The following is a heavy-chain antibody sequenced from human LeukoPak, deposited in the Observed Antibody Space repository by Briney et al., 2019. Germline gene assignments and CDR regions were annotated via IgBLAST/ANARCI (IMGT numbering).Heavy chain of an antibody. Sequence: ASVKVSCKASGYTFTGYYMHWVRQAPGQGLEWMGWINPNSGGTNYAQKFQGRVTMTGDTSISTAYMELSRLRSDDTAVYYCARDVSSPPPHVVVVAAGDDAFDIWGQGTMVTVSS. CDR3: ARDVSSPPPHVVVVAAGDDAFDI. D-gene: IGHD2-15*01. J-gene: IGHJ3*02. CDR1: GYTFTGYY. V-gene: IGHV1-2*02. CDR2: INPNSGGT.